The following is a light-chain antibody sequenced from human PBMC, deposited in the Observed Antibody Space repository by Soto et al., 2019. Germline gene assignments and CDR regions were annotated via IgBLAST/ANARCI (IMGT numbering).Light chain of an antibody. Sequence: DIQLTQSPSFLSASVGDRVTITCRASQAISSYLAWYQQKPGNAPRLLIYGASTLQSGVPSRFSGSGSGTEFTLTISSLQPEDFATYYRQQLDTYPITFGQGTRLEIK. CDR1: QAISSY. V-gene: IGKV1-9*01. CDR3: QQLDTYPIT. J-gene: IGKJ5*01. CDR2: GAS.